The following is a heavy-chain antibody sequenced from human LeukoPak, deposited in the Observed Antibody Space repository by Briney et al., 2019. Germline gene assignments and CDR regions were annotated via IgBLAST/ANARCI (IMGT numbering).Heavy chain of an antibody. CDR2: INSDGSSI. V-gene: IGHV3-74*01. D-gene: IGHD6-13*01. Sequence: PGGSLRLSCAASGFTFSSYWMHWIRQAPGKGLVWVSRINSDGSSISYADSVKGRFTISRDNAKNTLYLQMNSLRAEDTAVYYCARGSSWYYFDYWGQGTLVTVSS. CDR1: GFTFSSYW. J-gene: IGHJ4*02. CDR3: ARGSSWYYFDY.